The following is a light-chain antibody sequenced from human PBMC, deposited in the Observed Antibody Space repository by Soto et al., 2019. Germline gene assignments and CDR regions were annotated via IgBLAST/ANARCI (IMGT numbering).Light chain of an antibody. V-gene: IGLV1-40*01. Sequence: QSVLTQPPSVSGAPGQRVTISCTGSSSNIGAGHALHWYQQLPGTAPKLLIHSNNNRPSGVPDRFSGSKSGTSASLAIAGLQADDEADYYCQSYDPTLRTSLFGGGTKLTVL. CDR3: QSYDPTLRTSL. CDR2: SNN. J-gene: IGLJ2*01. CDR1: SSNIGAGHA.